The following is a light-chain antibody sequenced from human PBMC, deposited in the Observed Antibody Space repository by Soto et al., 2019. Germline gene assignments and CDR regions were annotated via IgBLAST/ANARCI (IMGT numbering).Light chain of an antibody. Sequence: DIQMTQSPSSVSASVGDRVSFTCRASQGISSNLAWYQQKPGKAPKLLIYAASSLQSGVPSRFSGSGSGTDFTLTIDSLQPEDFATYYCQQADSFPLTFGRGTKVDIK. CDR2: AAS. CDR1: QGISSN. J-gene: IGKJ4*01. V-gene: IGKV1-12*01. CDR3: QQADSFPLT.